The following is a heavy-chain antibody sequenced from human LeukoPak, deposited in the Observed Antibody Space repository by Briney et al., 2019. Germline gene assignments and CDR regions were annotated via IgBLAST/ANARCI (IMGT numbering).Heavy chain of an antibody. Sequence: PGETLSLTCTVSGGSFSIYYWSWIRQPAGKGLEWLGCIYTSGSTDYNPSPKSRVTMSVATSKNHFSLKLSSVTAADTAVYYCAREWDYGSNWFDPWGQGTLVTVSS. J-gene: IGHJ5*02. V-gene: IGHV4-4*07. CDR3: AREWDYGSNWFDP. CDR1: GGSFSIYY. CDR2: IYTSGST. D-gene: IGHD4-17*01.